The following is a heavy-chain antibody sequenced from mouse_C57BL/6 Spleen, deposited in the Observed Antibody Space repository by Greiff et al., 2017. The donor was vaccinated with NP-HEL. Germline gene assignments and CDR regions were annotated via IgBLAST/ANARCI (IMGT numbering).Heavy chain of an antibody. CDR1: GYTFTSYW. Sequence: VQLKQPGAELVKPGASVKLSCKASGYTFTSYWMQWVKQRPGQGLEWIGEIDPSDSYTNYNQKFKGKATLTVDTSSSTAYMQLSSLTSEDSAVYYCARRGITTEAMDYWGQGTSVTVSS. CDR3: ARRGITTEAMDY. CDR2: IDPSDSYT. V-gene: IGHV1-50*01. J-gene: IGHJ4*01. D-gene: IGHD1-1*01.